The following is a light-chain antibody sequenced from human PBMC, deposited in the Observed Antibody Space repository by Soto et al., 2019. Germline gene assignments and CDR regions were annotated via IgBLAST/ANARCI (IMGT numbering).Light chain of an antibody. J-gene: IGKJ2*01. Sequence: EIVMTQSPATLSVSPGERATLSCRASQSINSNLAWYQQIPGQAPRLLIYAASTRATGIPARFSGSGSGTEFTLTIRSLQSEDFAVYYCKHYNNWPPYIFGQGTKVEIK. V-gene: IGKV3-15*01. CDR3: KHYNNWPPYI. CDR2: AAS. CDR1: QSINSN.